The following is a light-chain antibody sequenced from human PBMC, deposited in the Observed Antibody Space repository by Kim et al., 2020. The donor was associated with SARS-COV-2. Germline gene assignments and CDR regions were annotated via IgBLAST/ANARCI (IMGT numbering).Light chain of an antibody. CDR3: QQSYSTPLT. Sequence: DIQMTQSPSSLSASVGDRVTITCRATQTISSSLHWYQHKPGKAPKLLIYAASSLQSGVPSRFSGSGSGTHFTLTISSLQPEDFATYFCQQSYSTPLTFGGGTKVDIK. V-gene: IGKV1-39*01. J-gene: IGKJ4*01. CDR1: QTISSS. CDR2: AAS.